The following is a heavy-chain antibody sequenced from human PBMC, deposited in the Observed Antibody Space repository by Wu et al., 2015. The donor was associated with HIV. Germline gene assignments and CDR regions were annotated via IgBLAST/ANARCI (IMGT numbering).Heavy chain of an antibody. CDR3: ARGHYRSSWDRLDC. V-gene: IGHV1-69*05. D-gene: IGHD6-13*01. Sequence: QVQLVQSGAEVRKPGSSVKVSCKASGGSVSSYGIIWVRQAPGQGLEWMGGIIPVLGTENYPQKFQGRVTITTDESTDTVYMEVSSLRFEDTAVYYCARGHYRSSWDRLDCWGQGTRGPPSP. J-gene: IGHJ4*02. CDR2: IIPVLGTE. CDR1: GGSVSSYG.